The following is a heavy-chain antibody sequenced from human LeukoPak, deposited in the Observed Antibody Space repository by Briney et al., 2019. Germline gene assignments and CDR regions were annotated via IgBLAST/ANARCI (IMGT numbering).Heavy chain of an antibody. CDR1: GYSFTRYW. V-gene: IGHV5-51*01. J-gene: IGHJ3*01. CDR3: ASGMTTVSSLHPNDAFDL. D-gene: IGHD4-11*01. CDR2: IYPADSDI. Sequence: GESLKISCKGSGYSFTRYWIGWVRQMPGKGLEWMGIIYPADSDIRYSPSFHGQVTISADKSISTAYLQWSSLKAADTAMYYCASGMTTVSSLHPNDAFDLWGQGTTVTVSS.